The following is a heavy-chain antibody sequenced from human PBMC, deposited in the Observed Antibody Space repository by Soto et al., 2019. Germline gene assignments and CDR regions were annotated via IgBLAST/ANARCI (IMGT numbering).Heavy chain of an antibody. V-gene: IGHV4-39*01. J-gene: IGHJ3*02. CDR3: ARHDFWSGYLNAFDI. CDR2: IYYSGST. CDR1: GGSISSSSYY. D-gene: IGHD3-3*01. Sequence: QLQLQESGPGLVKPSETLSLTCTVSGGSISSSSYYWGWIRQPPGKGLEWIGSIYYSGSTYYNPSLKSRVTISVDTSKNQFSLKLSSVTAADTAVYYCARHDFWSGYLNAFDIWGQGTMVTVSS.